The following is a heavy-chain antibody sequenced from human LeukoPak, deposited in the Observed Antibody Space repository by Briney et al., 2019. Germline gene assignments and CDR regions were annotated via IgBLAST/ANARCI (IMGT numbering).Heavy chain of an antibody. CDR1: GFTFSNYG. CDR2: VSGSGGRT. J-gene: IGHJ4*02. V-gene: IGHV3-23*01. CDR3: AKSYASGSFYDY. D-gene: IGHD3-10*01. Sequence: GGTLRLSCAASGFTFSNYGMSWVRQSPGKGLEWVSRVSGSGGRTYYADSVKGRFTISRDNSKNTLSLQMNNLRADDTAVYYCAKSYASGSFYDYWGQGALVTVSS.